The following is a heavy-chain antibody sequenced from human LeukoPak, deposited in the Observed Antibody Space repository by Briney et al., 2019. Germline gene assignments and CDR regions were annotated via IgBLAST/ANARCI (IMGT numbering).Heavy chain of an antibody. CDR3: ARGVVAARFWFDP. CDR2: IYYSGST. CDR1: GGSISSYY. V-gene: IGHV4-59*01. J-gene: IGHJ5*02. D-gene: IGHD2-15*01. Sequence: PSETLSLTCTVSGGSISSYYWSWIRQPPGKGLEWIGYIYYSGSTNYNPSLKSRVTISVDTSKNQLSLKLSSVTAADTAVYYCARGVVAARFWFDPWGQGTLDTVSS.